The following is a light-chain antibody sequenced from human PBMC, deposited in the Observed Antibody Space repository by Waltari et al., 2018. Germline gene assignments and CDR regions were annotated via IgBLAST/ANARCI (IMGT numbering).Light chain of an antibody. CDR2: DAS. V-gene: IGKV1D-13*01. CDR3: QQFINYPLT. CDR1: QDISSA. Sequence: AIQLTQSPSSLSASVGHRITITCRASQDISSALAWYVQKPGKATQLLIYDASTLESGVPSRFSGSGSVTDFTLSISGLQPEDFATYYCQQFINYPLTFGPGTTVDIK. J-gene: IGKJ3*01.